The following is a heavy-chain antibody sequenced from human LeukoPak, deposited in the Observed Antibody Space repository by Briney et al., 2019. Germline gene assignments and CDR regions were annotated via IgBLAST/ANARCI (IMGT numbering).Heavy chain of an antibody. V-gene: IGHV7-4-1*01. CDR1: GYTFTSYA. J-gene: IGHJ5*02. D-gene: IGHD2-2*01. Sequence: GASVKVSCKASGYTFTSYAMNWVRQAPGQGLEWMGWINTNTGNPTYAQGFTGRFVFSLDTSVSTAYLQICSLKAEGTAVYYCARYCSSTSCYSWFDPWGQGTLVTVSS. CDR3: ARYCSSTSCYSWFDP. CDR2: INTNTGNP.